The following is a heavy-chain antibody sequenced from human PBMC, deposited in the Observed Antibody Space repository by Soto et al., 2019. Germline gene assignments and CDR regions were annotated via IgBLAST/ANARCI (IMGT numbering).Heavy chain of an antibody. CDR3: AYSHPATVTTRAGYFQH. V-gene: IGHV2-5*02. CDR1: AFSLSTSGVG. CDR2: IYWDDDK. D-gene: IGHD4-17*01. Sequence: QITLKESGPTLVKPTQTLTLTCTFSAFSLSTSGVGVGWIRQPPGKALEWLALIYWDDDKRYSPSLNSRLTTTKXXSXNXAVLTVNSMDPVDTATYYCAYSHPATVTTRAGYFQHWGQGTLVTVSS. J-gene: IGHJ1*01.